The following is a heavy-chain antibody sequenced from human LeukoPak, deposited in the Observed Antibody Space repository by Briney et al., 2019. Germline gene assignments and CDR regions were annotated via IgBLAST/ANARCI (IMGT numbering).Heavy chain of an antibody. D-gene: IGHD5-18*01. J-gene: IGHJ6*02. Sequence: PSETLSLNCTVSGGSISSGDYYWSWVRQPPGKGLEWIGYIYYSGSTYYNPSLKSRVTISVDTSKNQFSLKLSSVTAADTAVYYCARGGGYSYGNLYSYYGMDVWGQGTTVTVSS. V-gene: IGHV4-30-4*01. CDR1: GGSISSGDYY. CDR2: IYYSGST. CDR3: ARGGGYSYGNLYSYYGMDV.